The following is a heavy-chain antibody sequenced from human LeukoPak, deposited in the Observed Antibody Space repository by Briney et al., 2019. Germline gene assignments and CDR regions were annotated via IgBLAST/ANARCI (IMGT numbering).Heavy chain of an antibody. CDR3: AKAVYGEPY. CDR2: ISGTGGST. D-gene: IGHD4-17*01. J-gene: IGHJ4*02. CDR1: GFTFSSYA. V-gene: IGHV3-23*01. Sequence: PGGSLRLSCAASGFTFSSYAMSWVRQAPGKGLEWVSGISGTGGSTYYADSVKGRFTISRDNSKNTLFLQMSSLRAEDTAVYYCAKAVYGEPYWGQGTLVTVSS.